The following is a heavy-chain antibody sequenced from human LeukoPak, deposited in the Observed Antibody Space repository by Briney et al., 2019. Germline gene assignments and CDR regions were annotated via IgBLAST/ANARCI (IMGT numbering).Heavy chain of an antibody. V-gene: IGHV5-51*01. Sequence: GESLKISCKGSGYSFTSYWIGWVRQMPGKGLEWMAIINPGDSDTRYSPSFQGQVTISADKSINTAYLQWSSLKASDTAMYYCARQNYDYVWGSYRYPFDYWGQGTLVTVSS. CDR2: INPGDSDT. D-gene: IGHD3-16*02. J-gene: IGHJ4*02. CDR1: GYSFTSYW. CDR3: ARQNYDYVWGSYRYPFDY.